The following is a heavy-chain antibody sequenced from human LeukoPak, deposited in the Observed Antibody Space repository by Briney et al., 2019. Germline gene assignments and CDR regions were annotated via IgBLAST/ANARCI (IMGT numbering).Heavy chain of an antibody. Sequence: PSETLSLPCTVSVGPISRYYWSWIPRPAGKALVWIGRNYTSGSTNYNPSLKSRVTMSVDTSKNQFSLKLSSVTAADTAVYYCARVFPDFDQLYYYYGMDVWGQGTTVTVSS. D-gene: IGHD3-3*01. J-gene: IGHJ6*02. CDR2: NYTSGST. CDR3: ARVFPDFDQLYYYYGMDV. CDR1: VGPISRYY. V-gene: IGHV4-4*07.